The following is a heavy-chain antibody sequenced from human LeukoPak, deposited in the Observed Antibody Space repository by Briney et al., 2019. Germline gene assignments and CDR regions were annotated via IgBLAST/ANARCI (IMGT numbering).Heavy chain of an antibody. CDR2: MNPNSGNT. CDR1: GYTFTSYD. Sequence: ASVKVSCKASGYTFTSYDINWVRQATGQGLEWMGWMNPNSGNTGYAQKFQGRVTITRNTSISTAYMELSSLRSEDTAVYYCARGQGEAAAGEVDYWGQGTLVTVSS. D-gene: IGHD6-13*01. V-gene: IGHV1-8*03. CDR3: ARGQGEAAAGEVDY. J-gene: IGHJ4*02.